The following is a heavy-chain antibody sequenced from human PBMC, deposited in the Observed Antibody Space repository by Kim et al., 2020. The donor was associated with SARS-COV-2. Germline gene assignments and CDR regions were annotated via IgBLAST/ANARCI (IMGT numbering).Heavy chain of an antibody. D-gene: IGHD3-9*01. CDR3: AKGHDWFGVD. J-gene: IGHJ4*02. CDR2: ITPSGDQT. CDR1: GCSFSTYV. V-gene: IGHV3-23*01. Sequence: GGSLRLSCAGSGCSFSTYVMIWVRQAPGRGLEWVSGITPSGDQTYYSDSVKGRFTISRDNSKNTLSLQMNDLGAQDTAVYYCAKGHDWFGVDWGKGTLGT.